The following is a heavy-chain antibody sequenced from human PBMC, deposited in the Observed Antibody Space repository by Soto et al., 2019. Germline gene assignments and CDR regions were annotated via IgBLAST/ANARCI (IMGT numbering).Heavy chain of an antibody. CDR2: INPNSGGT. D-gene: IGHD3-3*01. J-gene: IGHJ4*02. CDR1: GYTFTGYY. Sequence: GASVKVSCKASGYTFTGYYMHWVRQAPGQGLEWMGWINPNSGGTNYAQKFQGWVTMTRDTSISTAYMELSRLRSDDTAVYYCARTSFYDFWSGYQFDYWGQGTLVTVSS. V-gene: IGHV1-2*04. CDR3: ARTSFYDFWSGYQFDY.